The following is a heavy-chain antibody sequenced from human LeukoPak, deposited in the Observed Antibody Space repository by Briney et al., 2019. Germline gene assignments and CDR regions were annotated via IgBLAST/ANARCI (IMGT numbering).Heavy chain of an antibody. Sequence: GASVKVSCKASGYTFTSYDINWVRQATGQGLEWMGWMNPNSGNTGYAQKFQGRVTMTRNTSISTAYMELSSLRSEDTAVYYCARASPIDYYDSSGFDDYWGQGTLVTVSS. CDR1: GYTFTSYD. D-gene: IGHD3-22*01. CDR2: MNPNSGNT. V-gene: IGHV1-8*01. CDR3: ARASPIDYYDSSGFDDY. J-gene: IGHJ4*02.